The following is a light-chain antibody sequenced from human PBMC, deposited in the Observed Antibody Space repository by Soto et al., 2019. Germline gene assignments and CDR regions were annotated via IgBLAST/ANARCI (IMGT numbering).Light chain of an antibody. CDR2: GAS. CDR3: HHYNTYST. V-gene: IGKV3-20*01. Sequence: EIALTQSPGALALSPGERATLSCRASQSVSNNYLAWYQQKPGQALRLLIYGASNRATGIPDRFSGSGSGTEFTLTITSLQPDDFATYYCHHYNTYSTFGQGTKVDIK. J-gene: IGKJ1*01. CDR1: QSVSNNY.